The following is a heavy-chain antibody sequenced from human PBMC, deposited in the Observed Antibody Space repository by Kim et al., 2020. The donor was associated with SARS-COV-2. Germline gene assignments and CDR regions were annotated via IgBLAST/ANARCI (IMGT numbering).Heavy chain of an antibody. CDR3: ARSLGAGPSTIFGVVIIPDAFDI. Sequence: SETLSLTCTVSGGSISSSSYYWGWIRQPPGKGLEWIGSIYYSGSTYYNPSLKSRVTISVDTSKNQFSLKLSSVTAADTAVYYCARSLGAGPSTIFGVVIIPDAFDICGQRTMVTVSS. CDR1: GGSISSSSYY. D-gene: IGHD3-3*01. J-gene: IGHJ3*02. CDR2: IYYSGST. V-gene: IGHV4-39*01.